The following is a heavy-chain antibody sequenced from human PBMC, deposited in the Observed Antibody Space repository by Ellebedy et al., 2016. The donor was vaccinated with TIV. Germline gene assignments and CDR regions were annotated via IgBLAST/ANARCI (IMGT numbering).Heavy chain of an antibody. CDR2: INGGDGYP. CDR3: ARSGDAWGIDF. D-gene: IGHD3-16*01. CDR1: GYAFTHYG. V-gene: IGHV1-3*01. J-gene: IGHJ4*02. Sequence: AASVTVSCKASGYAFTHYGLHLVRQAPGQGLEWMAWINGGDGYPKYSWKFQGRVSFTRDTSATTAYMELSSLTSEDTAVYYCARSGDAWGIDFWGQGTLVTVSS.